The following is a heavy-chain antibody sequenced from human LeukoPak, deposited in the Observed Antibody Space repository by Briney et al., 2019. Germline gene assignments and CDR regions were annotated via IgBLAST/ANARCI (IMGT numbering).Heavy chain of an antibody. V-gene: IGHV3-23*01. CDR2: ISGSGGST. Sequence: GGSLRLSCAASGFTFSSYAMSWVRQAPEKGLEWVSAISGSGGSTYYADSVKGRFTISRDNSKNTLYLQMNSLRAEDTAVYYCAKDRKIRGVIPYYFDYWGQGTLVTVSS. CDR3: AKDRKIRGVIPYYFDY. D-gene: IGHD3-10*01. CDR1: GFTFSSYA. J-gene: IGHJ4*02.